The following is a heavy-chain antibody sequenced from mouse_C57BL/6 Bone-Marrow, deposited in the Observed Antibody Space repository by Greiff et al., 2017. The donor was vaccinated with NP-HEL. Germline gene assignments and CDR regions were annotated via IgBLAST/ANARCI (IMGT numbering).Heavy chain of an antibody. CDR3: AGFAY. Sequence: QVQLQQPGAELVRPGSSVKLSCKASGYTFTSYWMDWVKQRPGQGPEWIGNIYPSDSESHYNQKFKDKATLTVDKSSSTAYMQLRILTSEDSAVYYCAGFAYWGQGTLVTVST. J-gene: IGHJ3*01. CDR1: GYTFTSYW. CDR2: IYPSDSES. V-gene: IGHV1-61*01.